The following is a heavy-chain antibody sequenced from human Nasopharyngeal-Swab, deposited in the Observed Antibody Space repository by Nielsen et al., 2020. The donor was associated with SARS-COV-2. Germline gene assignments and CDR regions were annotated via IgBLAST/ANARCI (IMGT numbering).Heavy chain of an antibody. V-gene: IGHV4-59*01. CDR3: ARERRDGYNSVCYFDY. D-gene: IGHD5-24*01. J-gene: IGHJ4*02. Sequence: WIRQPPGKGLEWIGYIYYSRSTNYNPSLKSRVTISVDTSKNQFSLKLSSVTAADTAVYYCARERRDGYNSVCYFDYWGQGTLVTVSS. CDR2: IYYSRST.